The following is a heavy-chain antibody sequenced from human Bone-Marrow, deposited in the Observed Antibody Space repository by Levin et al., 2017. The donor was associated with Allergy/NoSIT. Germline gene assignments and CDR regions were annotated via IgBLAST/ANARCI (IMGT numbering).Heavy chain of an antibody. CDR3: ARRLDDGMDV. J-gene: IGHJ6*02. CDR2: INLGNGKT. Sequence: GESLKISCKASGYTFTTYGIYWVRQAPGQGLEWMGWINLGNGKTNYAQKFRGRVTMTTDTSTNTAYMEVTSLRSDDTAVYYCARRLDDGMDVWGQGTTVTVSS. CDR1: GYTFTTYG. V-gene: IGHV1-18*01.